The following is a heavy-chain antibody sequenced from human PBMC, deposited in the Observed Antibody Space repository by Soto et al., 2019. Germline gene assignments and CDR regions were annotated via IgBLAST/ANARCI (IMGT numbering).Heavy chain of an antibody. Sequence: SSETLSLTCAVYGGSFSGHSWTWIRQSPGKGLEWIGDINHSGRVNYSPSLKSRVTISLDTSKNQFSLTLSAVTAADTAMYYCSNRAYATNAYYRFHSRGKGTLVTVSS. CDR3: SNRAYATNAYYRFHS. J-gene: IGHJ5*01. V-gene: IGHV4-34*01. D-gene: IGHD1-26*01. CDR1: GGSFSGHS. CDR2: INHSGRV.